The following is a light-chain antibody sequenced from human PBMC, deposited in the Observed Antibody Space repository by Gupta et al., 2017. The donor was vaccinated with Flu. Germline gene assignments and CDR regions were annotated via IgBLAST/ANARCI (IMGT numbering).Light chain of an antibody. Sequence: DIQMTQSPSSVSASVGDRVTITCRASQGVGDWLAWYQQKPGKAPKLLIYAAVHLESGVPSRFSGTGSATDFARTISSLQPDDFATYYCQQGYSFPRTFGQGTKVEIK. V-gene: IGKV1-12*01. CDR3: QQGYSFPRT. CDR2: AAV. CDR1: QGVGDW. J-gene: IGKJ1*01.